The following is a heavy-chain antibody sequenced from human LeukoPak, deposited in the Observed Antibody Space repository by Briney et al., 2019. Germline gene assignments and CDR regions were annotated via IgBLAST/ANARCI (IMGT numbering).Heavy chain of an antibody. Sequence: SLLLSCAAAGFTFDDYAMHWGRQAPGKGLEWVAGIIWNSGSIGYADSVKGRFTISRDNAKNSLYLQMNSLRAEDTALYYCAKESYYYYGMDVWGQGTTVTVSS. CDR3: AKESYYYYGMDV. CDR2: IIWNSGSI. V-gene: IGHV3-9*01. J-gene: IGHJ6*02. CDR1: GFTFDDYA.